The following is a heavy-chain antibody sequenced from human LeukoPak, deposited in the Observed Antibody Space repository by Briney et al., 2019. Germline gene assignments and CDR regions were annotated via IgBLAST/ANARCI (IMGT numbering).Heavy chain of an antibody. CDR3: ASMDNWNAQVDY. J-gene: IGHJ4*02. CDR1: GGSISSYY. D-gene: IGHD1-20*01. V-gene: IGHV4-4*07. Sequence: SETLSLTCTVSGGSISSYYWSWIRQPAGKGLEWIGRIYTSGSTNYNPSLKSRVTMSVDTSKNRFSLKLSSVTAADTAVYYCASMDNWNAQVDYWGQGTLVTVSS. CDR2: IYTSGST.